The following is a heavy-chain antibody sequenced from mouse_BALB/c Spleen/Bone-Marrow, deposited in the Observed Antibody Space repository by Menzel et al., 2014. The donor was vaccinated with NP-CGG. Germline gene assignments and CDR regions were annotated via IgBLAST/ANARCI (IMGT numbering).Heavy chain of an antibody. J-gene: IGHJ1*01. D-gene: IGHD1-1*01. CDR1: GFTFSSYG. CDR3: ARVYGWYFDV. V-gene: IGHV5-6-3*01. CDR2: INNNGGST. Sequence: EVQLQQSGGGLVQPGGSLKLSCVASGFTFSSYGMSWVRQTPDKRLELVATINNNGGSTYYPDSGKGQFTISRDNAKNTLYLQMSSLKSEDTAMYYCARVYGWYFDVWGAGTTVTVSS.